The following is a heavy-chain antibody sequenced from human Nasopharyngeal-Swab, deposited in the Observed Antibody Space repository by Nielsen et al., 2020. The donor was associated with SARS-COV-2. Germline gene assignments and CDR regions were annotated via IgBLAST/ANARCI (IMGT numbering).Heavy chain of an antibody. CDR3: ARIELRYFDGVVSNGWFDP. J-gene: IGHJ5*02. CDR2: IYYSGST. V-gene: IGHV4-59*01. Sequence: SETLSLTCTVSGGFISSYYWTWIRQPPGKGLEWIGYIYYSGSTNYNPSLKSRVTISVDTSKNQFSLRLSSLTAADTAVYYCARIELRYFDGVVSNGWFDPWGQGTLVTVSS. D-gene: IGHD3-9*01. CDR1: GGFISSYY.